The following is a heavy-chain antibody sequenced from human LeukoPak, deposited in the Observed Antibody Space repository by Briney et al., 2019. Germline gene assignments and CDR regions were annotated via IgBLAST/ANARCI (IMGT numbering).Heavy chain of an antibody. CDR3: AKDHDGSGSPIGVFDY. D-gene: IGHD3-10*01. CDR2: ISGRGGSP. Sequence: PGGSLRLSCAASGFTFSSYAMSWVRQAPGKGLEWVSGISGRGGSPYYADSVKGRFTISRDNSKNTLYLQMNSLRVEDTAVYYCAKDHDGSGSPIGVFDYWGQGTLVTVSS. J-gene: IGHJ4*02. V-gene: IGHV3-23*01. CDR1: GFTFSSYA.